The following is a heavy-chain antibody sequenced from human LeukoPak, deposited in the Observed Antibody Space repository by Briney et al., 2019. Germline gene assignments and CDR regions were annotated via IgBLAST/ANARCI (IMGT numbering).Heavy chain of an antibody. CDR2: ISGSGGST. J-gene: IGHJ4*02. D-gene: IGHD2-15*01. V-gene: IGHV3-23*01. CDR1: GFTFSSYA. Sequence: SGGSLRLSCAASGFTFSSYAVSWVRQAPGKGLEWVSAISGSGGSTYYADSVKGRFTISRDNSKNTLYLQMNSLRAEDTAVYYCAKTYPEYCSGGSCYSGNDYWGQGTLVTVSS. CDR3: AKTYPEYCSGGSCYSGNDY.